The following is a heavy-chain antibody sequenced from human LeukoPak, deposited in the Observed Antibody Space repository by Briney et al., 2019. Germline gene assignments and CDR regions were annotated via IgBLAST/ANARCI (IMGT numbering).Heavy chain of an antibody. J-gene: IGHJ4*02. CDR1: GFTFSSYW. V-gene: IGHV3-74*01. CDR2: INSDGSST. CDR3: ARGGFNYDFAY. Sequence: SGESLRLSCAASGFTFSSYWMHWVRQAPGKGLVWVSRINSDGSSTNYADSVKGRFTISRDNAKNTLHLQMSSLRAEDPAVYYCARGGFNYDFAYWGQGTLVTVSS. D-gene: IGHD5-18*01.